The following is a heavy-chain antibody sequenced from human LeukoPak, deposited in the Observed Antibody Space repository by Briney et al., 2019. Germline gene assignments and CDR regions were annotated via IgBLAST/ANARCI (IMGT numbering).Heavy chain of an antibody. V-gene: IGHV3-11*04. CDR1: GFTFSDYY. CDR2: ISSSSSTI. Sequence: GGSLRLSCAASGFTFSDYYMNWVRQAPGKGLEWVSYISSSSSTIYYADSVKGRFTISRDNAKNSLYLQMNSLRAEDAAVYYCAREPEMATIILAYWGQGTLVTVSS. CDR3: AREPEMATIILAY. D-gene: IGHD5-24*01. J-gene: IGHJ4*02.